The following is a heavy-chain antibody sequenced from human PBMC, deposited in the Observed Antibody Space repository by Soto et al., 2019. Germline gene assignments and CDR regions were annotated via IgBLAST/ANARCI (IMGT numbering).Heavy chain of an antibody. V-gene: IGHV4-31*03. CDR3: ARDWGDYGVLRHGMDV. CDR2: IYYSGST. J-gene: IGHJ6*02. D-gene: IGHD4-17*01. CDR1: GGSISSGGYY. Sequence: QVQLQESGPGLVKPSQTLSLTCTVSGGSISSGGYYWSWIRQHPGKGLEWIGYIYYSGSTYYNPSLKSRVTTSVDTFKNQFSLKLSSVTAADTAVYYCARDWGDYGVLRHGMDVWGQGTTVTVSS.